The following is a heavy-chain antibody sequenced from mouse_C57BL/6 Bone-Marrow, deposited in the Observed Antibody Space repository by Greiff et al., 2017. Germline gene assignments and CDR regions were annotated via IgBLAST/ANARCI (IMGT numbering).Heavy chain of an antibody. CDR2: INPNNGGT. CDR1: GYTFTDYN. V-gene: IGHV1-18*01. J-gene: IGHJ3*01. Sequence: VQLKQSGPELVKPGASVKIPCKASGYTFTDYNMDWVKQSHGKSLEWIGDINPNNGGTIYNQKFKGKATLTVDKSSSTAYMELRSLTSEDTAVYYCARSSGSRTGFAYWGQGTLVTVSA. CDR3: ARSSGSRTGFAY. D-gene: IGHD1-1*01.